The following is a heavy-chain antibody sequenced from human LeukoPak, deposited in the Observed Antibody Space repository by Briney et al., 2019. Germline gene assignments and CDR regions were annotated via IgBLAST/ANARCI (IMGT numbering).Heavy chain of an antibody. CDR1: GFTFSNAW. Sequence: GGSLRFSCAASGFTFSNAWMSWVRQAPGEGMVWVGRIKSKTDGGTTDYAAPVKGRFTISRDDSKNTLYLQMNSLKTEDTAVYYCTTREWGYCSGGSCYSAPDAFDIWGQGTMVTVSS. CDR3: TTREWGYCSGGSCYSAPDAFDI. V-gene: IGHV3-15*01. D-gene: IGHD2-15*01. J-gene: IGHJ3*02. CDR2: IKSKTDGGTT.